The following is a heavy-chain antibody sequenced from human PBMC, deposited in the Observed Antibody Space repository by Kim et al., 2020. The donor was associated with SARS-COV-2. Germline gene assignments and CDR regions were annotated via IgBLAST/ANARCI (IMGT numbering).Heavy chain of an antibody. Sequence: HRGTPSYTPSLKSRSTISVDTPNNQFSLTLTSVTAADTAVYYCARGDLAHWGQGILVTVSS. V-gene: IGHV4-30-2*04. CDR3: ARGDLAH. CDR2: HRGTP. J-gene: IGHJ4*02.